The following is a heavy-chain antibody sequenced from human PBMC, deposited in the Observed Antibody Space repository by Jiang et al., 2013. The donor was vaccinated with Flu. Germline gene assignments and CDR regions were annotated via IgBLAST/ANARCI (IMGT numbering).Heavy chain of an antibody. V-gene: IGHV6-1*01. Sequence: QTLSLTCAISGDSVSSTSAAWNWIRQSPSRGLEWLGRTYFRSKWYNDYAVSVKSRTTINPDTSKNQFSLQLNSVTPEDTAVYYCTRGGHGTTVSLFDSWGQGTLVTVSS. J-gene: IGHJ4*02. CDR2: TYFRSKWYN. D-gene: IGHD5/OR15-5a*01. CDR3: TRGGHGTTVSLFDS. CDR1: GDSVSSTSAA.